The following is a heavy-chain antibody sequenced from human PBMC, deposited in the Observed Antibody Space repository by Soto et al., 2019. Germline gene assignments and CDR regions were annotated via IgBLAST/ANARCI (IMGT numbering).Heavy chain of an antibody. J-gene: IGHJ4*02. CDR2: ISAYNGNT. Sequence: ASVKVSCKASGYTFTSYGISWLRQAPGQGLEWMGWISAYNGNTNYAQKLQGRVTMTTDTSTSTAYMELRSLRSDDTAVYYCARDYYYDSSGYGDYWGQGTLVTVSS. V-gene: IGHV1-18*01. D-gene: IGHD3-22*01. CDR1: GYTFTSYG. CDR3: ARDYYYDSSGYGDY.